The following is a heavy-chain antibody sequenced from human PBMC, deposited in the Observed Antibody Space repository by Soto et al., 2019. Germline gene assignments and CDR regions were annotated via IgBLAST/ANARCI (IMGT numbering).Heavy chain of an antibody. V-gene: IGHV4-59*01. CDR2: IYYSGST. CDR1: GGSISSYY. Sequence: SETLSLTCTVSGGSISSYYWSWIRQPPGKGLEWIGYIYYSGSTNYNHSLKSRVTITVDTSKNQFSLKLSSVTAADTAVYYCARGGSADDFWSDYYMDVWGKGTTVTVSS. J-gene: IGHJ6*03. CDR3: ARGGSADDFWSDYYMDV. D-gene: IGHD3-3*01.